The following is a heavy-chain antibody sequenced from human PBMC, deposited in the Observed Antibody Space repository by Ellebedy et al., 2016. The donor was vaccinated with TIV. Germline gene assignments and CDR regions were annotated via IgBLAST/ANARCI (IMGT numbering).Heavy chain of an antibody. D-gene: IGHD6-19*01. V-gene: IGHV4-61*05. CDR2: VFYSGST. CDR1: GGSISSSSYY. Sequence: MPSETLSLTCTVSGGSISSSSYYWSWIRQPPGKGLEWIGYVFYSGSTNYNPSLKSRVTISVDTSKNQFSLKLSSVTAADTAVYYCARRSVAGGIDYWGQGTLVTVSS. CDR3: ARRSVAGGIDY. J-gene: IGHJ4*02.